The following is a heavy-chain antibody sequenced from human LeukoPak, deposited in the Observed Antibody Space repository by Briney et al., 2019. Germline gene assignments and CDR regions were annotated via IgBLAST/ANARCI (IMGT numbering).Heavy chain of an antibody. CDR3: ARDPTYYYDSSGYADY. J-gene: IGHJ4*02. D-gene: IGHD3-22*01. Sequence: RASVKVSCKASGYTFTSYAMHWVRQAPGQRLEWMGWINAGNGNTKYSQKFQGRVTITRDTSASTAYMELSSLRSEDTAVYYCARDPTYYYDSSGYADYWGQGTLVTVSS. CDR2: INAGNGNT. V-gene: IGHV1-3*01. CDR1: GYTFTSYA.